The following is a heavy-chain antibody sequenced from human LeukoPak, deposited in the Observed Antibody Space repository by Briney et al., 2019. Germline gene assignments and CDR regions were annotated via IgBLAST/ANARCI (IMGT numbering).Heavy chain of an antibody. J-gene: IGHJ4*02. Sequence: GASVKVSCKASGYTFTSYGISWVRQAPGQGLEWMGWISAYNGNTNYAQKLQGRVTVTTDTSTSTAYMELRSLRSDDTAVYYCARAQTPGYYDFWSGYYSWGQGTLVTVSS. CDR2: ISAYNGNT. CDR3: ARAQTPGYYDFWSGYYS. D-gene: IGHD3-3*01. CDR1: GYTFTSYG. V-gene: IGHV1-18*01.